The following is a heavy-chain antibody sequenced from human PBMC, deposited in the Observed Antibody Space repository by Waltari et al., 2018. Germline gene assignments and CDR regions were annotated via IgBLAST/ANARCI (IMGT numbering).Heavy chain of an antibody. D-gene: IGHD3-9*01. Sequence: HLLESGGGLVQSGGSLRLSCAASGFTFSSYVMSWVRQPPGRGLEWVSGISGSGDNTYYADSVKGRFTISRDNSENTVFLQINSLRAEDTAVYYCTKPSAVTGFYWYFDLWGRGTLVTVSS. J-gene: IGHJ2*01. V-gene: IGHV3-23*01. CDR1: GFTFSSYV. CDR2: ISGSGDNT. CDR3: TKPSAVTGFYWYFDL.